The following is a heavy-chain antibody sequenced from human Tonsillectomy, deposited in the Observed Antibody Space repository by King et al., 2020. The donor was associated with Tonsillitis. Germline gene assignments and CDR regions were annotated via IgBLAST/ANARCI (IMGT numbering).Heavy chain of an antibody. J-gene: IGHJ4*02. CDR1: GFTFSSYA. V-gene: IGHV3-23*04. D-gene: IGHD3-3*01. CDR2: ISGSGGST. Sequence: VQLVESGGGLVQPGGSLRLSCAASGFTFSSYAMSWVRQAPGKGLEWVSAISGSGGSTYYADSVKGRFTISRDNSKNTLYLQMNSLRAEDTAVYYCAKGRDYDFWSGYYPYFDYWGQGTLATVSS. CDR3: AKGRDYDFWSGYYPYFDY.